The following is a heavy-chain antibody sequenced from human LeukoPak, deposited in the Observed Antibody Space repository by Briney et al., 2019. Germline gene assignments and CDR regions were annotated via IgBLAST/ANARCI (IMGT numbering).Heavy chain of an antibody. D-gene: IGHD1-14*01. J-gene: IGHJ4*02. CDR3: ARGLVPTGVDY. V-gene: IGHV4-31*03. CDR2: IYYSGST. CDR1: GGSISSGGYY. Sequence: SSQTLSLTCTVSGGSISSGGYYWSWIRQHPGKGLEWIGYIYYSGSTYYNPSLKSRVTISVDTSKNQFSLKPSSVTAADTAVYYCARGLVPTGVDYWGQGTLVTVSS.